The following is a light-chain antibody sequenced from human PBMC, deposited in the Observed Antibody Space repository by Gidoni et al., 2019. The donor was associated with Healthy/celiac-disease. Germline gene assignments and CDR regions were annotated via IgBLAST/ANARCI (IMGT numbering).Light chain of an antibody. CDR3: SSYTSSSLVV. V-gene: IGLV2-14*01. J-gene: IGLJ2*01. CDR2: EVS. CDR1: SSDVGGYNY. Sequence: QSALTQPASGSGSPGQSITISCTGTSSDVGGYNYVSWYQQHPGKAPKLMIYEVSNRPSGVSNRFSGSKSGNTASLTISGLQAEDEADYYCSSYTSSSLVVFGGGTKLTVL.